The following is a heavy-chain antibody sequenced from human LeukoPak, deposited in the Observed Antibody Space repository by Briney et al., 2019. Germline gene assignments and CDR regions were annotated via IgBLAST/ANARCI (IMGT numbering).Heavy chain of an antibody. J-gene: IGHJ6*02. D-gene: IGHD3-9*01. CDR2: INGDGRNI. V-gene: IGHV3-74*01. CDR3: TRDLMDYDVSTGLHHYYMDV. Sequence: GGSLRLSCVASGFTFSSYWMHWVRQDPRKGLVWVSRINGDGRNINYADSVRGRFTISRDNAKNTLYLQMNTLRVEDTAVYYCTRDLMDYDVSTGLHHYYMDVWGQRTTVTVSS. CDR1: GFTFSSYW.